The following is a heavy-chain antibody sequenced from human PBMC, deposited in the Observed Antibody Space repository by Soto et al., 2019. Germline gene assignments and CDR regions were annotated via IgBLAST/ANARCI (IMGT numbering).Heavy chain of an antibody. Sequence: SDTLALTCVVSCYSISSGYYWGWIRQPPGKGLEWIGSIYHSGRTYYNPSLKSRVTISVDTSKNQFSLKLSSVTAADTAVYYCARGRRDYVWGSLGAFDIWGPGTMVTVSS. CDR1: CYSISSGYY. D-gene: IGHD3-16*01. V-gene: IGHV4-38-2*01. CDR3: ARGRRDYVWGSLGAFDI. CDR2: IYHSGRT. J-gene: IGHJ3*02.